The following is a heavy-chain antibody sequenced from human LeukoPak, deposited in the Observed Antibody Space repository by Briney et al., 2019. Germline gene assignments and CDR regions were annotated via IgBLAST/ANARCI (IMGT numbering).Heavy chain of an antibody. CDR1: GFTFDDYT. D-gene: IGHD6-13*01. V-gene: IGHV3-43*01. CDR2: ISWDGGST. Sequence: PGGSLRLSCAASGFTFDDYTMHWVRQAPGKGLEWVALISWDGGSTYYADSVKGRFTISRDNSKNSLYLQMNSLRTEDTALYYCAKDIRSSSWYYFDYWGQGTLVTVSS. CDR3: AKDIRSSSWYYFDY. J-gene: IGHJ4*02.